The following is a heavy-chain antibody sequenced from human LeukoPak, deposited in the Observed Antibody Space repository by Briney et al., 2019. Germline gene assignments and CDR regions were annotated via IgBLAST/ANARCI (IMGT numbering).Heavy chain of an antibody. CDR2: FDPEDGET. CDR1: GYTLTELS. J-gene: IGHJ3*02. V-gene: IGHV1-24*01. CDR3: ARERNYVWGSYRYTRAFDI. D-gene: IGHD3-16*02. Sequence: ASVKVSCKVSGYTLTELSMHWVRQAPGKGLEWMGGFDPEDGETIYAQKFQGRVTMTEDTSTDTAYMELSSLRSEDTAVYYCARERNYVWGSYRYTRAFDIWGQGTMVTVSS.